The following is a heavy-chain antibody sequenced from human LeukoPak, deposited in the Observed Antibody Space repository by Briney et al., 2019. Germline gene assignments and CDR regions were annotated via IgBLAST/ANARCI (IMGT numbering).Heavy chain of an antibody. J-gene: IGHJ4*02. CDR2: INSDGSST. CDR1: RSTLSSYW. CDR3: ARRDYFDY. Sequence: PGGSLRLSCAAPRSTLSSYWMHWVRQTPGKGLVWVSRINSDGSSTYYADSVKGRFTISRDNAENTLYLQMNSLRAEDTAVYYCARRDYFDYWGQGTLVTVSS. V-gene: IGHV3-74*01.